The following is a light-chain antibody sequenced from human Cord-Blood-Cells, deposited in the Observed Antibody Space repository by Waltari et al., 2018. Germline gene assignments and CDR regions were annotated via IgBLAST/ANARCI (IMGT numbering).Light chain of an antibody. CDR1: SSDVGGYKY. J-gene: IGLJ1*01. CDR2: EVS. CDR3: SSYTSSRTRGVYV. V-gene: IGLV2-14*01. Sequence: QSALTQPASVSGSPGQSITISCTGTSSDVGGYKYVSWYQQHPGKAPKHMIYEVSNRHACVSNRFSGCMSGNTDSLTSSGLQAEDEADYYCSSYTSSRTRGVYVFGTGTKVTVL.